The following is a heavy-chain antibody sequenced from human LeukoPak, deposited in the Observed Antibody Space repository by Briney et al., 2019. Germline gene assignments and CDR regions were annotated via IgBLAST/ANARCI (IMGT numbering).Heavy chain of an antibody. D-gene: IGHD5-12*01. V-gene: IGHV3-11*04. Sequence: KSGGSLRLSCAASGFTFSDYYMSWIRQAPGKGLEWVSYISSSGSTIYYADSVKGRFTISRDNAKNSLYLQMNSLRAEDTAVYYCARDGYSGYDFGLDVWGKGTTVTISS. J-gene: IGHJ6*04. CDR3: ARDGYSGYDFGLDV. CDR1: GFTFSDYY. CDR2: ISSSGSTI.